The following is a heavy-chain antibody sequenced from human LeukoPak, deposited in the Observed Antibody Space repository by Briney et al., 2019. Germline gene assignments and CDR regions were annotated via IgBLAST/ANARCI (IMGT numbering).Heavy chain of an antibody. CDR2: IYDSGST. V-gene: IGHV4-4*02. J-gene: IGHJ3*02. D-gene: IGHD3-10*01. Sequence: PSETLSLTCAVSGGSISTSNWWSWVRPPPGKGREWIGDIYDSGSTNYNPSLKSRVTISVDKSKNQFSLKLSSVTAADTAVYYCASPEITMVRGVTSAEGVFDIWGQGTMVTVSS. CDR1: GGSISTSNW. CDR3: ASPEITMVRGVTSAEGVFDI.